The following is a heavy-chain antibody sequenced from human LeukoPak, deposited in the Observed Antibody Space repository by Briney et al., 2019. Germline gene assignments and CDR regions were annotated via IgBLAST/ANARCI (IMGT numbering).Heavy chain of an antibody. CDR2: IYYSGST. Sequence: SETLSLTCTVSGGSISSSSYYWGWIRQPPGKGLEWIGSIYYSGSTYYNPSLKSRVTISVDTSKNQFSLKLSSVTAADTAVYYCARWARYFDHNIGGFDYWGQGALVTVSS. V-gene: IGHV4-39*01. J-gene: IGHJ4*02. CDR1: GGSISSSSYY. D-gene: IGHD3-9*01. CDR3: ARWARYFDHNIGGFDY.